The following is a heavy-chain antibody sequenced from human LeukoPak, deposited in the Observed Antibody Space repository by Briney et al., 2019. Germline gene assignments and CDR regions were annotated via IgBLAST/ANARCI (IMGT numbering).Heavy chain of an antibody. D-gene: IGHD1-26*01. CDR3: ARGKVGASFGYYFDY. CDR1: GYTFTSYG. V-gene: IGHV1-18*01. Sequence: ASVKVSCKASGYTFTSYGISWVRQAPGQGLEWMGWISAYNGNTNYAQKLQGRVTMTTDTSTSTAYMELRSLRSDDTAVYYCARGKVGASFGYYFDYWGQGTLVTVSS. J-gene: IGHJ4*02. CDR2: ISAYNGNT.